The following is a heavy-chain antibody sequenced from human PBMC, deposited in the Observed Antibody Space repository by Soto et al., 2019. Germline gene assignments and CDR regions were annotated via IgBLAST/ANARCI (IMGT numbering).Heavy chain of an antibody. Sequence: PSETLSLTCTVSGGSISSYYWSWIRQPPGKGLEWIGYIYYSGSTNYNPSLKSRVTISVDTSKNQFSLKLSSVTAADTAVYYCARVPADSDRYFDYWGQGTLVTVSS. CDR3: ARVPADSDRYFDY. J-gene: IGHJ4*02. V-gene: IGHV4-59*08. D-gene: IGHD2-15*01. CDR2: IYYSGST. CDR1: GGSISSYY.